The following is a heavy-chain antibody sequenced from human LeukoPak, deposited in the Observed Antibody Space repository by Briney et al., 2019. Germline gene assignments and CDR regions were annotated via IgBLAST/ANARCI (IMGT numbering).Heavy chain of an antibody. J-gene: IGHJ6*03. Sequence: SETLSLTCTVSGGSISSSSYYWGWIRQPPGKGLEWIGSIYYSGSTYYNPSLKSRVTISVDTSKNQFSLKLSSVTAADTAVYYCARDGIEEYYDFWSGYYIAGAMDVWGKGTTVTVSS. CDR2: IYYSGST. CDR1: GGSISSSSYY. D-gene: IGHD3-3*01. V-gene: IGHV4-39*07. CDR3: ARDGIEEYYDFWSGYYIAGAMDV.